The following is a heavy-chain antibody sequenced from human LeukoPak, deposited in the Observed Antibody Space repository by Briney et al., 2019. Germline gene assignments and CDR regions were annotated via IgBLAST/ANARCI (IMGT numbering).Heavy chain of an antibody. J-gene: IGHJ4*02. V-gene: IGHV4-59*12. CDR2: IYYIGST. CDR3: SRENWAFSPFGY. D-gene: IGHD3-16*01. Sequence: KPSETLSLTYTVSGGSISSYYWTWIRQPPGKGLEWIGYIYYIGSTNYNPSLKSRVTMSVDTSKNHLSLNLTSVTAADTAVYYCSRENWAFSPFGYWGQGTLVTVSS. CDR1: GGSISSYY.